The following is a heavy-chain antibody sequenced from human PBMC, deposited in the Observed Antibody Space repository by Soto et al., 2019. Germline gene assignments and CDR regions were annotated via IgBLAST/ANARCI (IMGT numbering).Heavy chain of an antibody. V-gene: IGHV3-23*01. CDR1: GFPFSTYA. CDR3: AKNWDTTFSSSSH. D-gene: IGHD6-6*01. J-gene: IGHJ4*02. CDR2: ISGSGGST. Sequence: EVQLLESGGGLVQPGGSLRLSCAASGFPFSTYAMTWVRQAPGKGLEWVSAISGSGGSTYYADSVKGRFTISRYKSKSTLFLQMNSLRAEDTGVYYCAKNWDTTFSSSSHWGQGALVTVSS.